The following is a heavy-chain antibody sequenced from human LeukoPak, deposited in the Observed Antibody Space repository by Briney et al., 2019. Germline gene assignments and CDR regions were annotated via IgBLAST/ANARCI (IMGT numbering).Heavy chain of an antibody. Sequence: SETLSLTCTVSGGSISSSSYYWGWIRQPPGQGLEWIGSIYYSGSTYYNPSLKSRVTISVDTSKNQFSLKLSSVTAADTAVYYCASSITMIVVGQGFDYWGQGTLVTVSS. CDR3: ASSITMIVVGQGFDY. D-gene: IGHD3-22*01. J-gene: IGHJ4*02. CDR2: IYYSGST. CDR1: GGSISSSSYY. V-gene: IGHV4-39*01.